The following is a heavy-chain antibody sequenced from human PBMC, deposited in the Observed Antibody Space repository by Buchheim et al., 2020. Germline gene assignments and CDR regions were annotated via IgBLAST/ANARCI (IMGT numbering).Heavy chain of an antibody. J-gene: IGHJ4*02. D-gene: IGHD3-16*01. Sequence: EVQLLESGGGVVQPGGSLRLSCAASEFTFSNYAMSWVRQAPGQGLEWVSAISGSGGSTYYADSVKGRFTISRDNSKNTLFLQMNSLRAEDTAVYYCAKDFSSYLGGTFDYWGQGTL. CDR3: AKDFSSYLGGTFDY. V-gene: IGHV3-23*01. CDR1: EFTFSNYA. CDR2: ISGSGGST.